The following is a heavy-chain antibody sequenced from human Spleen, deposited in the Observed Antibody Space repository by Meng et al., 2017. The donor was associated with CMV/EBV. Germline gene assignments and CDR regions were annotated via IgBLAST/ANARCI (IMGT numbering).Heavy chain of an antibody. CDR2: IDPNTGGT. D-gene: IGHD1-26*01. V-gene: IGHV1-2*02. J-gene: IGHJ4*02. CDR1: GYTFTAYR. CDR3: ARDNMGSYEY. Sequence: ASVKVSCKASGYTFTAYRIDWVRQAPGKGLEWIGWIDPNTGGTHYRQNFRGRVTMSADTSITTAYMELSTLTSDDTALYYCARDNMGSYEYWSQGAQVTVSS.